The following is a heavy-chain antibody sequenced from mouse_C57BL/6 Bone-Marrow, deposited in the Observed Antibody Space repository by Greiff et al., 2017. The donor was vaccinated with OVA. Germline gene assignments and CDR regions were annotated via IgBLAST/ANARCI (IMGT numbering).Heavy chain of an antibody. J-gene: IGHJ4*01. D-gene: IGHD1-1*01. CDR1: GYTFTSYW. Sequence: QVQLQQPGAELVKPGASVKLSCKASGYTFTSYWMHWVKPRPGQGLEWIGMIHPNSGSTNYNEKFQSKATLTVDKSSSTASMQLSSLTAEDAAVDYCARGGYYGRRARDYWGQGTSVTVSS. V-gene: IGHV1-64*01. CDR3: ARGGYYGRRARDY. CDR2: IHPNSGST.